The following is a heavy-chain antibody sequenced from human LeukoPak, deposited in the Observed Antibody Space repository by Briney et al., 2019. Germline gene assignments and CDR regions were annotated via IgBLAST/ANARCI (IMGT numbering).Heavy chain of an antibody. V-gene: IGHV3-33*06. D-gene: IGHD6-19*01. CDR1: GFTFSSYG. CDR3: AKDYLDSSGWYGPHDAFDI. CDR2: IWYDGSNK. Sequence: GGSLRLSCAASGFTFSSYGMHWVRQAPGKGLEWVAVIWYDGSNKYYADSVKGRFTISRDNSKNTLYLQMNSLRAEDTAVYYCAKDYLDSSGWYGPHDAFDIWGQGTMVTVSS. J-gene: IGHJ3*02.